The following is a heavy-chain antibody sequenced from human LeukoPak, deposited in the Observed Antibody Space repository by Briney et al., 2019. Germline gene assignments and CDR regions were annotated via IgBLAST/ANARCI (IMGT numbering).Heavy chain of an antibody. CDR1: GFTVSSNY. J-gene: IGHJ4*02. CDR2: IYSGGST. Sequence: PGGSLRLSCAASGFTVSSNYMSWVRQPPGKGLEWVSVIYSGGSTYYADSVKGRFTISRDNSKNTLYLQMNSLRAEDTAVYYCARVGGVIVQYYFDYWGQGTLVTVSS. D-gene: IGHD3-16*02. V-gene: IGHV3-66*01. CDR3: ARVGGVIVQYYFDY.